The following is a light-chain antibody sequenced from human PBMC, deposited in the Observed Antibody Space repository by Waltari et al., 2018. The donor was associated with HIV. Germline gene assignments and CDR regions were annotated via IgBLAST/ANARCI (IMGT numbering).Light chain of an antibody. Sequence: QTVVTQEPSFSVSPGGTVTLTCGLSSGSVSTSYYPSWYQQTPGQAPRTLIYSTNTRSSGVPDRCSGSILGNKAALTITGAQADDESDYYCVLYMGSGIWVFGGGTKLTVL. V-gene: IGLV8-61*01. CDR2: STN. J-gene: IGLJ3*02. CDR1: SGSVSTSYY. CDR3: VLYMGSGIWV.